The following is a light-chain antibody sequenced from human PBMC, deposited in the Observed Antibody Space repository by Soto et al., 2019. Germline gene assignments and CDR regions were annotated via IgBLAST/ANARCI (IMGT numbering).Light chain of an antibody. J-gene: IGKJ2*02. V-gene: IGKV2-28*01. CDR2: LGS. CDR1: QSLLHSNGYNY. Sequence: DIVMTQSPLSLPVTPGEPASISCRSSQSLLHSNGYNYLHWYLQKPGQSPQLLIYLGSNRASGVPDRFSGSGSGTDFTLKISRVEADDVGVYYCMQARQTPPWTFGQGTKLEIK. CDR3: MQARQTPPWT.